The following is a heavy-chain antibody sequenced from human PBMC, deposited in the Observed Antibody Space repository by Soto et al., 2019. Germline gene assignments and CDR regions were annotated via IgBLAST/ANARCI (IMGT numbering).Heavy chain of an antibody. CDR2: INPNSGGT. J-gene: IGHJ6*02. CDR3: ARGGSLWFGFPSSYYYYGMDV. Sequence: ASVKVSCKASGYTFTGYYMHWVRQAPGQGLEWMGWINPNSGGTNYAQKFQGRVTMTRDTSICTAYMELSRLRSDDTAVYYCARGGSLWFGFPSSYYYYGMDVWGQGTTVTVSS. D-gene: IGHD3-10*01. V-gene: IGHV1-2*02. CDR1: GYTFTGYY.